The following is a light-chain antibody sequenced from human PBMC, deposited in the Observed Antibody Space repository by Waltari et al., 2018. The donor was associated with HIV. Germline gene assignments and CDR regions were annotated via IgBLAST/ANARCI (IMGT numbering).Light chain of an antibody. CDR3: QQYHTFTFT. V-gene: IGKV1-5*03. CDR1: QSISTW. Sequence: DIQMTQSPSTMSASVGARVTITCRASQSISTWLAWYQQKPGKAPKLLISKSSTLDGGVPSRFSGRGSGTEFTLTISGLQPDDFATYYCQQYHTFTFTFGPGTVVVVK. CDR2: KSS. J-gene: IGKJ3*01.